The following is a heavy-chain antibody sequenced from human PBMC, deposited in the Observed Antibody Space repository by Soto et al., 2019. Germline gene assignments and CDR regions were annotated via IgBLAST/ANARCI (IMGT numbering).Heavy chain of an antibody. CDR1: GYTFTSYA. D-gene: IGHD3-10*01. CDR2: INAGNGNT. Sequence: ASVKVSCKASGYTFTSYAMHWVRQAPGQRLEWMGWINAGNGNTKYSQKFQGRVTITRDTSASTAYMELSSLRSEDTAVYYCARAVDGSGSYYNYNWFDPWGQGTLVTVSS. CDR3: ARAVDGSGSYYNYNWFDP. J-gene: IGHJ5*02. V-gene: IGHV1-3*01.